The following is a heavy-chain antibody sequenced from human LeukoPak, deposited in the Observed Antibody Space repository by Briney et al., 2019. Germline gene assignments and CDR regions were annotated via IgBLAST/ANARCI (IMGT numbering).Heavy chain of an antibody. Sequence: GGSLRLSCAASGFTVSSNYMSWVRQAPGKGLEWVSVIYSGGSTYYAESVKGRFTISRDNSKNTLYFQMNSLRAEDTAVYYCARVITMVRGEGWFDPWGQGTLVTVSS. D-gene: IGHD3-10*01. J-gene: IGHJ5*02. V-gene: IGHV3-53*01. CDR3: ARVITMVRGEGWFDP. CDR1: GFTVSSNY. CDR2: IYSGGST.